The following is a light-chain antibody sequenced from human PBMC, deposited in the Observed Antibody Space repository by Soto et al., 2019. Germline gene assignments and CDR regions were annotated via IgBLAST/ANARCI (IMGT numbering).Light chain of an antibody. CDR1: ESVSSY. Sequence: DIQMTQSPSSLSASVGDRVTITCRAKESVSSYVNWYQQKPGKAPKLLIYAASSLQSGVPARFSGSGSVTDFTLTIRGLQTEDFATYYCQQSYSKWTFGQGTKVEIK. CDR3: QQSYSKWT. J-gene: IGKJ1*01. CDR2: AAS. V-gene: IGKV1-39*01.